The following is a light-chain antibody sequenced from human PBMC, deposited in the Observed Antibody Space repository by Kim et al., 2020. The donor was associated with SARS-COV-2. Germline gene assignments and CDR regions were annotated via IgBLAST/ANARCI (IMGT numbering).Light chain of an antibody. CDR2: KAS. CDR1: QTINTW. V-gene: IGKV1-5*03. CDR3: QQYNNVGRT. Sequence: DMQMTQSPSSLSASVGETVTITCRASQTINTWLAWYQQKPGKPPKLLIYKASILEDGVPPRFSGSGSGTEFTLTINGLQADDLGTYYCQQYNNVGRTFGQGTKVDIK. J-gene: IGKJ1*01.